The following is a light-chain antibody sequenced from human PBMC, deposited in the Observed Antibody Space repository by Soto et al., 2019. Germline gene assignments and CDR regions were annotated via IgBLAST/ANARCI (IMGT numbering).Light chain of an antibody. CDR1: QSVSSN. CDR2: GAS. V-gene: IGKV3-15*01. Sequence: EIVMTHSPATLSVSTGERATLSFSASQSVSSNLAWYQPKPGQAPRLLIYGASTRATGIPARFSGSGSGTEFTLTISSLQSEDFAVYYCQQYNNWPPPWTFGLGTKV. J-gene: IGKJ1*01. CDR3: QQYNNWPPPWT.